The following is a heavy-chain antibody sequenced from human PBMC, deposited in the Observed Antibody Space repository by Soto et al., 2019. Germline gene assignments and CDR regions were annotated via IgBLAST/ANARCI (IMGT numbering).Heavy chain of an antibody. Sequence: EVQLVESGGGLDQPGGSLRLSCAASGFMFSTYWMHWVRQAPGKGLVWVARINSDGSGADYADSLKGRFTVSRDNAKNTVYLQMNSLRAEDTATYFCARGGGGRYYVIDYLGQGALVTVSS. J-gene: IGHJ4*02. D-gene: IGHD3-16*01. CDR3: ARGGGGRYYVIDY. V-gene: IGHV3-74*01. CDR2: INSDGSGA. CDR1: GFMFSTYW.